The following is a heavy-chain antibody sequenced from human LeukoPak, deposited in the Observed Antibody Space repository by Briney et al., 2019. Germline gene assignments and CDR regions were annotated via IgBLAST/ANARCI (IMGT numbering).Heavy chain of an antibody. CDR3: AAPGDGSGSYYLSYYYYGMDV. V-gene: IGHV1-69*04. CDR2: IIPILGIA. CDR1: GGTFSSYA. J-gene: IGHJ6*02. Sequence: SVKVSCKASGGTFSSYAISWVRQAPGQGLEWTGKIIPILGIANYAQKFQGRVTITADKSTSTAYMELSSLRSEDTAVYYCAAPGDGSGSYYLSYYYYGMDVWGQGTTVTVSS. D-gene: IGHD3-10*01.